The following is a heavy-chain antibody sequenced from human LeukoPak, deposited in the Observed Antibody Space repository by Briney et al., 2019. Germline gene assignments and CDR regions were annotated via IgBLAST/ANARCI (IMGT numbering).Heavy chain of an antibody. V-gene: IGHV4-34*01. CDR1: GGSFSGYY. Sequence: SETLSLTCAVYGGSFSGYYWSWIRQPPGKGLEWIGEINHSGSTNYNPSLKSRDTISVDTSKNQFSLKLSSVTAADTAVYYCARGRGVLLWFGESEGYFDYWGQGTLVTVSS. D-gene: IGHD3-10*01. CDR2: INHSGST. CDR3: ARGRGVLLWFGESEGYFDY. J-gene: IGHJ4*02.